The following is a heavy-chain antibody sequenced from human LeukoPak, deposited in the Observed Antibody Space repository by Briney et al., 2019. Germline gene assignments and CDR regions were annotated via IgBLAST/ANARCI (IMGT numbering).Heavy chain of an antibody. CDR1: GGSIRNYY. V-gene: IGHV4-4*08. Sequence: SETLSLTCIVSGGSIRNYYWSWIRQPPGKGLEWIGRIYTSGSTNYNPSLKSRVTISVDTSKNQFSLKLSSVTAADTAVYYCAREDRANFDYWGQGTLVTVSS. D-gene: IGHD3-22*01. J-gene: IGHJ4*02. CDR2: IYTSGST. CDR3: AREDRANFDY.